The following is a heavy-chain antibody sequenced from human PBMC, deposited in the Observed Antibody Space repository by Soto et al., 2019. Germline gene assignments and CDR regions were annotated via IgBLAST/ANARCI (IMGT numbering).Heavy chain of an antibody. Sequence: SETLSLTCTVSGGSISSYYWSWIRQPAGKGLEWIGRIYTSGSTNYNPSLKSRVTMSVDTSKNQFSLKLSSVTAADTAVYYCASHYFSSSWYSVDYWGQGTLVTVSS. CDR1: GGSISSYY. V-gene: IGHV4-4*07. CDR2: IYTSGST. D-gene: IGHD6-13*01. J-gene: IGHJ4*02. CDR3: ASHYFSSSWYSVDY.